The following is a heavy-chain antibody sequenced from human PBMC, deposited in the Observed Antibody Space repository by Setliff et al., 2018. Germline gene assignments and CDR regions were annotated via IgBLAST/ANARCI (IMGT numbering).Heavy chain of an antibody. CDR1: GGTFSDYY. V-gene: IGHV4-34*01. J-gene: IGHJ6*03. CDR2: INHRGST. Sequence: PSETLSLTCAAYGGTFSDYYWTWIRQPPGKGLEWIGEINHRGSTNYNPSLKSRATISIDTSKDQFSLKLISMTAADTAVYYCARAFIVAPTLFFRRRKGNYMDVWGKGTTVTVSS. CDR3: ARAFIVAPTLFFRRRKGNYMDV. D-gene: IGHD2-21*01.